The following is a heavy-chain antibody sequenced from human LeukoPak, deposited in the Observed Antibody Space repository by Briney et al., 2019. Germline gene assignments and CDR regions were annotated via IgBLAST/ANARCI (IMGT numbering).Heavy chain of an antibody. D-gene: IGHD3-22*01. CDR3: ARDTGYYDSSGYYFLLRYYYGMDV. V-gene: IGHV4-4*02. Sequence: PSETLSLTCAVSGGSISSNNWWGWVRQPPGKGLEWIGEIYHSGSPNYNPSLKSRVTISVDTSKNQFSLKLTSVTAADTAVYYCARDTGYYDSSGYYFLLRYYYGMDVWGQGTTVTVSS. J-gene: IGHJ6*02. CDR1: GGSISSNNW. CDR2: IYHSGSP.